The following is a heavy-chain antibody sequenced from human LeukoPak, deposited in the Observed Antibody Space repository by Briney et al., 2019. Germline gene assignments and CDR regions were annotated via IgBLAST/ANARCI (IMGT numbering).Heavy chain of an antibody. CDR2: IIPIFGTA. J-gene: IGHJ6*02. Sequence: ASVKVSCKASGGTFSSYAISWVRQAPGQGLEWMGGIIPIFGTANYAQKFQGRVTITADESTSTAYMELSSLRSEDTAVYYCARDLKGRSSTSCYTINYYYYGMDVWGQGTTVTVSS. CDR3: ARDLKGRSSTSCYTINYYYYGMDV. V-gene: IGHV1-69*13. D-gene: IGHD2-2*02. CDR1: GGTFSSYA.